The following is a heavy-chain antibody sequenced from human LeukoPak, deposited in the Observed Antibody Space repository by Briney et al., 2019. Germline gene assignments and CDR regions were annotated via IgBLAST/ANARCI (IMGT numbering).Heavy chain of an antibody. V-gene: IGHV3-20*04. CDR1: GLTFDDYA. J-gene: IGHJ4*02. CDR2: INRNGGST. D-gene: IGHD3-10*01. Sequence: GGSLRLSCAASGLTFDDYAMHWVRQAPGKGLEWVSGINRNGGSTNYADSVKGRFTISRDNAKKSLYLQMNSLRAEDTALYYCARDTHYGSNYWGQGTLVTVSS. CDR3: ARDTHYGSNY.